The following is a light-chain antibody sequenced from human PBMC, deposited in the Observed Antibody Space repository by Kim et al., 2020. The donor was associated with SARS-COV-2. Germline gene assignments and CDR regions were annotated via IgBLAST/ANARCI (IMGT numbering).Light chain of an antibody. CDR3: NSRDSSGHHYV. Sequence: ALGQTVRITCQGDRLRSYYASWYQQKPGQAPILLIYAKNNRPSGIPGRFSGSSSGDTAFLTIIGAQTEDEADYYCNSRDSSGHHYVFGTGTKVTVL. CDR2: AKN. J-gene: IGLJ1*01. CDR1: RLRSYY. V-gene: IGLV3-19*01.